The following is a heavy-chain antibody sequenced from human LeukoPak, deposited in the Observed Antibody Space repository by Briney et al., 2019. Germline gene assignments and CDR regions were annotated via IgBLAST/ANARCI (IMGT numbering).Heavy chain of an antibody. D-gene: IGHD5-18*01. CDR1: GGSFSGYY. CDR3: ARGRQLWPPASPLAPFDY. V-gene: IGHV4-34*01. Sequence: SETLSLTCAVYGGSFSGYYWSWIRQPPGKGLGWIGEINHSGSTNYNPSLKSRVTISVDTSKNQFSLKLSSVTAADTAVYYCARGRQLWPPASPLAPFDYWGQGTLVTVSS. J-gene: IGHJ4*02. CDR2: INHSGST.